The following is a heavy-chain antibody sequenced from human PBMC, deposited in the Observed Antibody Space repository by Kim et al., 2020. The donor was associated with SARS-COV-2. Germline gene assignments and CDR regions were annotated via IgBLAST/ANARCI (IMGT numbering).Heavy chain of an antibody. CDR3: ARVPGYSGFNYGPYYFYF. CDR2: ISDDGSNI. CDR1: GFSFSNYA. V-gene: IGHV3-30*04. Sequence: GGSLRLSCAASGFSFSNYAMHWVRQAAGKGPEWVAVISDDGSNIYYAESVKGRFTFSRDNSKNTLYLQMNYLRPEDTAVYYCARVPGYSGFNYGPYYFYFWGQGTLVAVSS. J-gene: IGHJ4*02. D-gene: IGHD5-12*01.